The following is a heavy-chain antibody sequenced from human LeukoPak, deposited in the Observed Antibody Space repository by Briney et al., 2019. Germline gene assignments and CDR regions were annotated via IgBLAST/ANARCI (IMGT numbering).Heavy chain of an antibody. CDR3: ARGIYYGSGNYYYYGMDV. Sequence: PGGSLRLSCAASGFTFSSYWMSWVRQAPGKGLEWVANIKQDGSEKYYVDSVKGRFTISRDNAKNSLYLQMNSLRAEDTAVYYCARGIYYGSGNYYYYGMDVWGQGTTVTVSS. D-gene: IGHD3-10*01. V-gene: IGHV3-7*04. CDR2: IKQDGSEK. CDR1: GFTFSSYW. J-gene: IGHJ6*02.